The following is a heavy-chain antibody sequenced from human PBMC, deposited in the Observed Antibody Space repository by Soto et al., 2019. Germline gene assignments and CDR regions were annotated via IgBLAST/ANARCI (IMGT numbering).Heavy chain of an antibody. CDR2: IYYSGST. D-gene: IGHD2-2*01. Sequence: SETLSLTCTVSGGSISSSSYYWGWIRQPPGKGLEWIGSIYYSGSTYYNPSLKSRVTISVDTSKNQFSLKLSSVTAADTAVYYCARQRGTIVVVPAAPPHYYYYGMDVWGQGTTVTVSS. J-gene: IGHJ6*02. V-gene: IGHV4-39*01. CDR1: GGSISSSSYY. CDR3: ARQRGTIVVVPAAPPHYYYYGMDV.